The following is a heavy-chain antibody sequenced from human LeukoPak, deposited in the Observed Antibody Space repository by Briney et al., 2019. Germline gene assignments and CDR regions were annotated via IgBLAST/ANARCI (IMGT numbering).Heavy chain of an antibody. J-gene: IGHJ4*02. CDR2: IYYSGST. D-gene: IGHD5-12*01. CDR3: ARGAVDIVATLPTLFDY. CDR1: GGSISSYY. V-gene: IGHV4-59*01. Sequence: SETLSLTCTVSGGSISSYYWSWIRQPPGKGLEWIGYIYYSGSTNYNPSLKSRVTISVDTSKNQFSLKLSSVTAADTAVYYCARGAVDIVATLPTLFDYWGQGTLVTVSS.